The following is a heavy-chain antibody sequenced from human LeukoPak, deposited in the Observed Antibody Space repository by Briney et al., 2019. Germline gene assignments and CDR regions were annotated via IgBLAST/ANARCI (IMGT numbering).Heavy chain of an antibody. J-gene: IGHJ4*02. CDR2: IIPIFGTA. V-gene: IGHV1-69*01. D-gene: IGHD3-10*01. CDR3: ASLYGSGSYRPPTHATDY. CDR1: GGTFSSYA. Sequence: ASVKVSCKASGGTFSSYAISWVRQAPGQGLEWMGVIIPIFGTANYAQKFQGRVTTTADESTSTAYMELSSLSSEDTAVYYCASLYGSGSYRPPTHATDYWGQGTLVTVSS.